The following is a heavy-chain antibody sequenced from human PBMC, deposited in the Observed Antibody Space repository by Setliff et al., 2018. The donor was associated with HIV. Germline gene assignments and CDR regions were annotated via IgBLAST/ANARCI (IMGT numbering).Heavy chain of an antibody. CDR1: GFTFSSYA. V-gene: IGHV3-30*07. Sequence: LRLSCAASGFTFSSYAMHWVRQAPGKGLEWVAVISYDGSNKYYADSVKGRFTVSRDNSKNTLYLQMNSLRVEDTAVYYCAADRIVLGDYWGQGTLVTV. CDR3: AADRIVLGDY. D-gene: IGHD2-15*01. CDR2: ISYDGSNK. J-gene: IGHJ4*02.